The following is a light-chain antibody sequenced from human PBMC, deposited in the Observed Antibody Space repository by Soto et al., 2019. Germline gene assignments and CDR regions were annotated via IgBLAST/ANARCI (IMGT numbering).Light chain of an antibody. CDR3: QQYGSSPWT. J-gene: IGKJ1*01. V-gene: IGKV3-20*01. CDR1: QSVSSSY. CDR2: GAS. Sequence: EIVFTQSPGTLSLSPGERSTLSCRASQSVSSSYLAWYQQTPGQAPRLVVYGASSRATGIPDRFSGSGSGTDFTLTISRLEPEDFAVYYCQQYGSSPWTFGQGTKVDNK.